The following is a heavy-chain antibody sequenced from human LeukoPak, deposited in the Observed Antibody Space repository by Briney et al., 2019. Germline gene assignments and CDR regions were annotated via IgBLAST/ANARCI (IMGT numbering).Heavy chain of an antibody. CDR2: ISYDGSNK. Sequence: GRSLRLSCAASGFTFSSYAMHWVRQAPGKGLEWVAVISYDGSNKYYADSVKGRFTISRDNSKNTLYLQMNSPRAEDTAVYYCARGLREWELLGVSNFDYWGQGTLVTVSS. J-gene: IGHJ4*02. D-gene: IGHD1-26*01. V-gene: IGHV3-30-3*01. CDR1: GFTFSSYA. CDR3: ARGLREWELLGVSNFDY.